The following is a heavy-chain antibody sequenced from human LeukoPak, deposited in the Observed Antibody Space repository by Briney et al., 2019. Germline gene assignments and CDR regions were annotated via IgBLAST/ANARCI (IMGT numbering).Heavy chain of an antibody. CDR2: IWYDGSNK. V-gene: IGHV3-33*01. CDR1: GFTFSSYG. CDR3: ARTYYDILTGYYPVYYYYGMDV. Sequence: GGSLRLSCAASGFTFSSYGMHWVRQAPGKGLEWVAVIWYDGSNKYYADSVKGRFTISRDNSKNTLYLQMNSLRAEDTAVYYCARTYYDILTGYYPVYYYYGMDVWGQGTTVTVSS. D-gene: IGHD3-9*01. J-gene: IGHJ6*02.